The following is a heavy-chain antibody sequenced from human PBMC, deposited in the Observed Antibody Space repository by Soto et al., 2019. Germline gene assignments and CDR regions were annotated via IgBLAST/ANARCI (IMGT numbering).Heavy chain of an antibody. J-gene: IGHJ6*02. Sequence: PGGSLRLSCAASGFTFSSYAMSWVRQAPGKGLEWVSAISGSGGSTYYADSVKGRFTISRDNSKNTLYLQMNSLRAEDTAVYYCAKPRSTGEHPYYYYGMDVWGQGTTVTVSS. CDR2: ISGSGGST. D-gene: IGHD3-16*01. V-gene: IGHV3-23*01. CDR1: GFTFSSYA. CDR3: AKPRSTGEHPYYYYGMDV.